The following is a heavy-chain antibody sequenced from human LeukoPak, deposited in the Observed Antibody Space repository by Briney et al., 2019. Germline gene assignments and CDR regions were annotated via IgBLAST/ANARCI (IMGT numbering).Heavy chain of an antibody. J-gene: IGHJ4*02. D-gene: IGHD3-16*01. Sequence: SETLSLTCTVSGASVSSRSYYWSWIRQPPGKGLEWIWFIYYSGSTNYNPSLKSRVTISVDTSKNQFSLKLSSVTAADTAVYYCATRPPGKSYLPYFDYWGQGTLVTVSS. CDR2: IYYSGST. V-gene: IGHV4-61*01. CDR3: ATRPPGKSYLPYFDY. CDR1: GASVSSRSYY.